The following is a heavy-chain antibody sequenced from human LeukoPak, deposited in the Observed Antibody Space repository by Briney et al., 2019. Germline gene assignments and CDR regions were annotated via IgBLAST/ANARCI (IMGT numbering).Heavy chain of an antibody. CDR1: GNYW. CDR2: INSDGSST. CDR3: AREGEYCSSTSCYKVVYNWFDP. D-gene: IGHD2-2*02. J-gene: IGHJ5*02. Sequence: PGGSLRLSCAASGNYWMHWVRQAPGKGLVWVSHINSDGSSTSYADSVKGRFTISRDNAKNTLYLQMNSLRAEDTAVYYCAREGEYCSSTSCYKVVYNWFDPWGQGTLVTVSS. V-gene: IGHV3-74*01.